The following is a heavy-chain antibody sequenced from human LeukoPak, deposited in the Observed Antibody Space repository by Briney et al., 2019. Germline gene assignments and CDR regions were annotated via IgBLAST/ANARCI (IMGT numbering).Heavy chain of an antibody. D-gene: IGHD1-26*01. J-gene: IGHJ4*02. V-gene: IGHV4-30-4*08. CDR1: GDSTSSGDYY. CDR3: AREGVVGATTPFDH. Sequence: SQTLSLTCTVSGDSTSSGDYYWSWIRQPPEKGLEWIGYIYYSGSTYYNPSLKSRVSISVDTSKNQFSLKLSSVTAADTAVYYCAREGVVGATTPFDHWGQGTLVTVSS. CDR2: IYYSGST.